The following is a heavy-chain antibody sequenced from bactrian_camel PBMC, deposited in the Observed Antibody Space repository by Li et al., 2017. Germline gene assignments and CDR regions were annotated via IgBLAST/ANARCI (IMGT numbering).Heavy chain of an antibody. J-gene: IGHJ4*01. CDR3: AVGWGYCDFGTDFQY. CDR1: RNTYTTMC. V-gene: IGHV3S54*01. CDR2: IYPGGHTT. D-gene: IGHD2*01. Sequence: HVQLVESGGGSVQAGGSLTLSCAVPRNTYTTMCIGWFRQAPGLEREGVVGIYPGGHTTDYADSVRGRFTISKDSAKETLYLDMNNLKPEDTATYFCAVGWGYCDFGTDFQYWGQGTQVTVS.